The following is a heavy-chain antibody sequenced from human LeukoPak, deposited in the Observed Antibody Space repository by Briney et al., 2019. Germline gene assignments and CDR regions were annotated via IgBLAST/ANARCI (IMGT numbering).Heavy chain of an antibody. J-gene: IGHJ1*01. V-gene: IGHV4-59*01. CDR3: ASLNYYDSSGYYYEYFQH. D-gene: IGHD3-22*01. CDR2: IYYSGST. CDR1: GGSISSYY. Sequence: PSETLSLTCTVSGGSISSYYWSWIRQPPGKGLEWIGYIYYSGSTNYNPSLKSRVTISVDTSKNQFSLKLSSVTAADTAVYYCASLNYYDSSGYYYEYFQHWGQGTLVTVSS.